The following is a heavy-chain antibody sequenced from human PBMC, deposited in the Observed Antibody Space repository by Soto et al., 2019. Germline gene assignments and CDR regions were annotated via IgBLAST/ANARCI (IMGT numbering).Heavy chain of an antibody. CDR1: CYTFTSSG. CDR3: ARYSSSWSDYYYYGMDV. Sequence: GASVKVSCKASCYTFTSSGISWVRQAPGQGLDGMGWISAYNGNTNYAQKLQGRVTMTTDTSTSTAYMELRSLRSDDTAVYYCARYSSSWSDYYYYGMDVWGQGTTVTASS. D-gene: IGHD6-13*01. V-gene: IGHV1-18*01. J-gene: IGHJ6*02. CDR2: ISAYNGNT.